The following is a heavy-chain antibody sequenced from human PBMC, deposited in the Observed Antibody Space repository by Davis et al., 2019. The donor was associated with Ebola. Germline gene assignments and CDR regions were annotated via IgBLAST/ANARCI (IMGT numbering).Heavy chain of an antibody. J-gene: IGHJ4*02. CDR2: MNPNSGNT. CDR1: GYTFTSYG. V-gene: IGHV1-8*02. CDR3: ARGRRIAVAGTDY. Sequence: ASVKVSCKASGYTFTSYGISWVRQAPGQGLEWMGWMNPNSGNTGYAQKFQGRVTMTRNTSISTAYMELSSLRSEDTAVYYCARGRRIAVAGTDYWGQGTLVTVSS. D-gene: IGHD6-19*01.